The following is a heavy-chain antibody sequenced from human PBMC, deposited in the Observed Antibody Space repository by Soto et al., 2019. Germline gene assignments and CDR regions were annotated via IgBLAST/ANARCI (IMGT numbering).Heavy chain of an antibody. V-gene: IGHV4-4*02. D-gene: IGHD2-8*01. J-gene: IGHJ5*02. Sequence: QVQLQESGPGLVKPSGTLSLTCAVSSGSISTDYWWSWVRQPPGKGLEWIGEVHRSGTTNYIQSLKSRVTVSVDKSGNQVSLELTSVAAADTAVYYCARGVSFRWVSWGQGTLVTVSS. CDR1: SGSISTDYW. CDR2: VHRSGTT. CDR3: ARGVSFRWVS.